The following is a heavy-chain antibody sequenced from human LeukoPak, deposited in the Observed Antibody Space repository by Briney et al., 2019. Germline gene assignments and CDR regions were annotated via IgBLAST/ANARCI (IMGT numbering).Heavy chain of an antibody. D-gene: IGHD3-22*01. J-gene: IGHJ3*02. Sequence: PGGSLRLSCAASGFTFSTYSMNWVRQAPGKGLEWVAVISYDGSNKYYADSVKGRFTISRDNSKNTLYLQMNSLRAEDTAVYYCARAGIVVAGTQGAFDIWGQGTMVTVSS. CDR1: GFTFSTYS. V-gene: IGHV3-30*03. CDR2: ISYDGSNK. CDR3: ARAGIVVAGTQGAFDI.